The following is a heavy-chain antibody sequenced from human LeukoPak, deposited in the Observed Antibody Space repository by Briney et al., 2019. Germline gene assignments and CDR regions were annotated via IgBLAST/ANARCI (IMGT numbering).Heavy chain of an antibody. J-gene: IGHJ4*02. CDR2: IPSDGGNE. V-gene: IGHV3-30*12. D-gene: IGHD3-10*01. Sequence: GGSLRLSCAASGFTFSTSGIHWIRQAPGKGLKWVAFIPSDGGNEYYADSVKGRFTISRDNSKNTLYLQMNSLRAEDTAVYYCAKARDGWSPFGDYWGQGTLVTVSS. CDR1: GFTFSTSG. CDR3: AKARDGWSPFGDY.